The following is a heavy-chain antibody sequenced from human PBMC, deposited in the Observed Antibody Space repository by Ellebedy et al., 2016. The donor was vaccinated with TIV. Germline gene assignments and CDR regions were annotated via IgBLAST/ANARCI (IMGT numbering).Heavy chain of an antibody. CDR3: ARGLIAVAGTLLFDY. Sequence: SETLSLXXTVSGGSISSFSWSWIRQPAGKGLEWIGRIHTSGSTNYSPSLKSRLTMSLDTSKNQFSLKLSSMTAADTAVYYCARGLIAVAGTLLFDYWGRGTLVTVSS. D-gene: IGHD6-19*01. V-gene: IGHV4-4*07. CDR2: IHTSGST. CDR1: GGSISSFS. J-gene: IGHJ4*02.